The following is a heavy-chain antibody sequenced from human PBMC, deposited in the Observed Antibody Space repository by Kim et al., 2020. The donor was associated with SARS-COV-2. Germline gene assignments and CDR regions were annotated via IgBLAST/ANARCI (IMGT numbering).Heavy chain of an antibody. J-gene: IGHJ6*02. V-gene: IGHV1-18*04. CDR3: ARDNRDLQWPLHYYYGMDV. Sequence: ASVKVSCKASGNTFTSYGISWVRQAPGQGLEWMGWISGYDANTKNAQKFQGRVTMTTDTSTNTAYMELRSLTSDDTAVYYCARDNRDLQWPLHYYYGMDVWGQGTTVTVSS. D-gene: IGHD6-19*01. CDR1: GNTFTSYG. CDR2: ISGYDANT.